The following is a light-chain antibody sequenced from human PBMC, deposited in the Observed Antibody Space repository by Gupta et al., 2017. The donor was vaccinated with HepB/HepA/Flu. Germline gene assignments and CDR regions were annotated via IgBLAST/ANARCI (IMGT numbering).Light chain of an antibody. CDR1: QGISNS. Sequence: DIQLTQSPSFLSASVGVRVTITCRTSQGISNSLAGYQQKPGKAPKVLIYAASILQSGVPSRFIGSGCATEFSLTISSLEPDEFATYYCQKLNPYPWTFGQGTKVEIK. J-gene: IGKJ1*01. V-gene: IGKV1-9*01. CDR2: AAS. CDR3: QKLNPYPWT.